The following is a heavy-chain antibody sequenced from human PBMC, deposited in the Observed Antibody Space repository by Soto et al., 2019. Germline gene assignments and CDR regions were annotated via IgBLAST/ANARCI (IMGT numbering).Heavy chain of an antibody. V-gene: IGHV2-5*02. CDR2: IYWDDDK. CDR3: AHPVPRFDYFDY. Sequence: QITLKESGPTLVKPTQTLTLTCTFSGFSLSTRTVGVGWIRQPPGKALEWLALIYWDDDKRYSPSLRTRLTIPKDTSKNHVVLTMTNMDPVDTATYYCAHPVPRFDYFDYWGQGTLVTVSS. CDR1: GFSLSTRTVG. D-gene: IGHD4-17*01. J-gene: IGHJ4*02.